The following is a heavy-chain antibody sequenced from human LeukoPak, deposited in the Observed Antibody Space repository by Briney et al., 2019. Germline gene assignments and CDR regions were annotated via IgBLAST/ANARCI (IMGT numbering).Heavy chain of an antibody. CDR3: ARDSGGRGSYPC. Sequence: GGSLRLSCAASGVTFSSYSMNWVRQAPGKGLEWVSSISSSSSYIYYADSVKGRFTTSRDNAKNSLYLQMNSLRAEDTAVYYCARDSGGRGSYPCWVQGTLVTVSS. CDR1: GVTFSSYS. J-gene: IGHJ4*02. CDR2: ISSSSSYI. D-gene: IGHD1-26*01. V-gene: IGHV3-21*01.